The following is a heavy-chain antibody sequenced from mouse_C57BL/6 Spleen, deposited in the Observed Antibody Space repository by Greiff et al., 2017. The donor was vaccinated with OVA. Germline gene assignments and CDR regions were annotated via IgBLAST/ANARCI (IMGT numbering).Heavy chain of an antibody. CDR1: GFPLTSYG. J-gene: IGHJ3*01. CDR2: IWGVGST. CDR3: ASADDCDGGFAY. V-gene: IGHV2-6*01. Sequence: QVQLKESGPGLVAPSQSLSIPCTVSGFPLTSYGVAWVRPSPGTGLEWLGEIWGVGSTNYNSAPKSRLSISKDKAKSQVFLKMNSLQTDDTAMYYCASADDCDGGFAYWGQGTLVTVSA. D-gene: IGHD2-4*01.